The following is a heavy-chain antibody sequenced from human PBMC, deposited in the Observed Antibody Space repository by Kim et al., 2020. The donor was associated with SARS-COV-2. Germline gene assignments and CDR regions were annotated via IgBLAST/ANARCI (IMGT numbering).Heavy chain of an antibody. Sequence: GESLKISCKGSGYSFTSYWISWVRQMPGKGLEWMGRIDPSDSYTNYSPSFQGHVTISADKSISTAYLQWSSLKASDTAMYYCARRAQTGYNWNDVDDAFDIWGQGTMVTVSS. V-gene: IGHV5-10-1*01. CDR1: GYSFTSYW. D-gene: IGHD1-1*01. J-gene: IGHJ3*02. CDR2: IDPSDSYT. CDR3: ARRAQTGYNWNDVDDAFDI.